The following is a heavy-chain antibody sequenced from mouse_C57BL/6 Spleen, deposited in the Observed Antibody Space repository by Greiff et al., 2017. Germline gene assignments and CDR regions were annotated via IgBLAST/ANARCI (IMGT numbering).Heavy chain of an antibody. D-gene: IGHD2-4*01. V-gene: IGHV2-5*01. CDR2: IWRGGST. Sequence: QVQLKESGPGLVQPSQSLSITCTVSGFSLTSYGVHWVRQSPGKGLEWLGVIWRGGSTDYNAAFMSRLSITKDNSKSQVFFKMNRLQADDTAIYYCAKNRDYDEEWFAYWGQGTLVTVSA. CDR1: GFSLTSYG. J-gene: IGHJ3*01. CDR3: AKNRDYDEEWFAY.